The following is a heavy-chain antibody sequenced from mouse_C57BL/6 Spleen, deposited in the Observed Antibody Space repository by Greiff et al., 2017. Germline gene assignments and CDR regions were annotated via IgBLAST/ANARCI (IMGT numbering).Heavy chain of an antibody. V-gene: IGHV1-76*01. J-gene: IGHJ3*01. CDR1: GYTFTDYY. D-gene: IGHD2-5*01. CDR2: IYPGSGNT. CDR3: ASGRYSNSFAY. Sequence: QVQLQQSGAELVRPGASVKLSCKASGYTFTDYYINWVKQRPGQGLEWIARIYPGSGNTYYNEKFKGKATLTAEKSSGTAYMQLSSLTSEDSAVYFCASGRYSNSFAYWGQGTLVTVSA.